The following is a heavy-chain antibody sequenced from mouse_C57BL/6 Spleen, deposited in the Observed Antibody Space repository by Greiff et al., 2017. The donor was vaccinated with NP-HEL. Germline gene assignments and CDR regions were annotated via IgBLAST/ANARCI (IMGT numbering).Heavy chain of an antibody. CDR3: ARSFITTVVDAMDY. V-gene: IGHV1-55*01. CDR1: GYTFTSYW. D-gene: IGHD1-1*01. J-gene: IGHJ4*01. CDR2: IYPGSGST. Sequence: VQLQQPGAELVKPGASVKMSCKASGYTFTSYWITWVKQRPGQGLEWIGDIYPGSGSTNYNEKFKSKATLTVDTSSSTAYMQLSSLTSEDSAVYYCARSFITTVVDAMDYWGQGTSVTVSS.